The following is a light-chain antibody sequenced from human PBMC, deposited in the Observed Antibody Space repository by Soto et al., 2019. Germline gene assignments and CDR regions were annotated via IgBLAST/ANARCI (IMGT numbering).Light chain of an antibody. CDR3: AAWDDSLDGPT. V-gene: IGLV1-44*01. J-gene: IGLJ2*01. CDR2: GSD. CDR1: ISNIGTYT. Sequence: QSVLSQPPSTSGTPGQRVTISCSGGISNIGTYTVSWYQQFPETAPRLLIYGSDRRPSGVPDRFSGSKSGTSASLSIGGLHSEDEAHYYCAAWDDSLDGPTFGGGTQLTVL.